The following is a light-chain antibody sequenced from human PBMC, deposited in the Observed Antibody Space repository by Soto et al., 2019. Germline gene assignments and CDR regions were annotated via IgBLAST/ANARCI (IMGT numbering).Light chain of an antibody. V-gene: IGKV2-30*02. CDR1: QSLVHSDGIAY. J-gene: IGKJ5*01. CDR3: MQGTLWPIT. Sequence: VLMTQSPISLPVTLGQPASISCRSNQSLVHSDGIAYFSWSQQRPGRSPRRLIYKVSNRDSGVPARFSGSGSGTDFALKISRVEAEDVGVYYCMQGTLWPITFGQVTRLAI. CDR2: KVS.